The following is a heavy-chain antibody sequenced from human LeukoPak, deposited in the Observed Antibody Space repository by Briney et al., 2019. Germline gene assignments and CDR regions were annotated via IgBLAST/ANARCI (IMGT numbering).Heavy chain of an antibody. CDR3: ARGTMVRGVIRGLDP. CDR2: IYYSGST. V-gene: IGHV4-59*01. J-gene: IGHJ5*02. D-gene: IGHD3-10*01. CDR1: GGSISSYY. Sequence: SETLSLTCTVSGGSISSYYWSWIRQPPGKGLEWIGYIYYSGSTNYNPSLKSRVTISVDTSKNLFSLKLSSVTAADTAVYYCARGTMVRGVIRGLDPWGQGTLVTVSS.